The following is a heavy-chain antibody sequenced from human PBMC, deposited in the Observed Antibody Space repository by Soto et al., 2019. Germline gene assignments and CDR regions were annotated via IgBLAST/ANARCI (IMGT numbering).Heavy chain of an antibody. CDR3: ARGDPGYSYGWTPGYYYGMDV. D-gene: IGHD5-18*01. CDR2: INPSGGST. CDR1: GYTFTSYY. Sequence: ASVKVSCKASGYTFTSYYMHWVRQAPGQGLEWMGIINPSGGSTSYAQKFQGRVTVTRDTSTSTVYMELSSLRSEDTAVYYCARGDPGYSYGWTPGYYYGMDVWGQGTTVTVSS. J-gene: IGHJ6*02. V-gene: IGHV1-46*01.